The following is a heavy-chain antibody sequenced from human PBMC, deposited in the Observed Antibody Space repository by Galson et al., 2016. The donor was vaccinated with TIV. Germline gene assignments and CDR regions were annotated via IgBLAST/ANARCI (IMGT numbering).Heavy chain of an antibody. J-gene: IGHJ3*02. V-gene: IGHV4-34*01. D-gene: IGHD6-19*01. CDR3: ARHSTSGFPGIEVAARRRPFDI. CDR1: GGSFSGHY. CDR2: ISLGGNT. Sequence: SETLSLTCTVYGGSFSGHYWSWIRQSPGKGLEWIGEISLGGNTNYNPSLKSRVTMSIDTSENQFSVKLMSVTAADTAVYYCARHSTSGFPGIEVAARRRPFDIWGQGTLAIVSS.